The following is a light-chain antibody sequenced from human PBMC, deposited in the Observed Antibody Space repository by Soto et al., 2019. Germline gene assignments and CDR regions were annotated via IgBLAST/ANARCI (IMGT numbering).Light chain of an antibody. V-gene: IGLV4-69*01. J-gene: IGLJ1*01. CDR1: SGHSSYA. CDR3: QSWRTGMNYV. Sequence: QLVLTQSPSASASLGASVKLTCTLSSGHSSYAIAWHQQQPEKGPRYLMKVHSDGSHTKGGGIPDRLSGSSSGSERYLIISILDSEDEDDYDWQSWRTGMNYVFGTGTKLTVL. CDR2: VHSDGSH.